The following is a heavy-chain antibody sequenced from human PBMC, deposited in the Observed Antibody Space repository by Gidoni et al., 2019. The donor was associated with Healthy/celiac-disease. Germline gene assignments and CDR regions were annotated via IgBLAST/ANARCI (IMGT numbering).Heavy chain of an antibody. J-gene: IGHJ6*03. Sequence: EVQLVESGGGLVQPGGSLRLSCAASGFTFSSYALHWVRQATGKGLEWVSAIGTAGDTYYPGAGKGKFTISRENAKNSFYLQMNSLRAGDTAVYYCARARPGDIVVVPAAIPLEYMDVWGKGTTVTVSS. D-gene: IGHD2-2*02. CDR1: GFTFSSYA. CDR3: ARARPGDIVVVPAAIPLEYMDV. CDR2: IGTAGDT. V-gene: IGHV3-13*01.